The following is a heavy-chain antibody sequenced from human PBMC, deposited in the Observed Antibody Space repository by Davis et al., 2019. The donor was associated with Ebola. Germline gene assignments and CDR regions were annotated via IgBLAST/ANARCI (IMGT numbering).Heavy chain of an antibody. CDR3: ARDVDHNFDI. D-gene: IGHD1-14*01. CDR2: IYYSGST. V-gene: IGHV4-59*08. Sequence: PSETLSLTCTVSGGSISSYYWSWIRQPPGKGLEWIGYIYYSGSTNYNPSLKSRVTISVDTSKNQFSLKLSSVTAADTAVYYYARDVDHNFDIWGQGTMVTVSS. J-gene: IGHJ3*02. CDR1: GGSISSYY.